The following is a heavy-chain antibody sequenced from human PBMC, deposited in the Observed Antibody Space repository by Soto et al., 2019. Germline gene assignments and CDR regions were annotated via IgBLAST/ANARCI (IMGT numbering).Heavy chain of an antibody. CDR1: GGSISSSNW. CDR2: IYHSGST. V-gene: IGHV4-4*02. CDR3: ARREWIAEQIGGVWYFDL. D-gene: IGHD3-3*01. J-gene: IGHJ2*01. Sequence: QVQLQESGPGLVKPSGTLSLTCAVSGGSISSSNWWSWVRQPPGKGLEWIGEIYHSGSTNYNPSLKSRVTIAVDKAKNQFSLKLSSVTAADTAVYYCARREWIAEQIGGVWYFDLWGRGTLVTVSS.